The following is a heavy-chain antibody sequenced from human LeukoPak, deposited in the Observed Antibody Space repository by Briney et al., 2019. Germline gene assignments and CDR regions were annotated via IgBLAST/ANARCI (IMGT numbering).Heavy chain of an antibody. Sequence: SETLSLTCTVSGGSISSYYWSWIRQPAGRGLEWIGRMSASGSTNYSPSLKSRVTMSVDTSKNQFSLRLNSVTAADTAVYYCARVYYYDSSGYYWLDPWGQGTLVTVSS. J-gene: IGHJ5*02. V-gene: IGHV4-4*07. CDR1: GGSISSYY. CDR3: ARVYYYDSSGYYWLDP. CDR2: MSASGST. D-gene: IGHD3-22*01.